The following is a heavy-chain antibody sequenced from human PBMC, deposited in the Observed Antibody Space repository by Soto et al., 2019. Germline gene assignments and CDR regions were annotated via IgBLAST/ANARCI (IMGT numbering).Heavy chain of an antibody. J-gene: IGHJ4*02. V-gene: IGHV3-48*02. CDR3: ATKPGYSSSWYGELDY. CDR1: GFTFSSYS. Sequence: ESGGGLVQPGGSLRLSCAASGFTFSSYSMNWVRQAPGKGLEWVSYISSSSSTIYYADSVKGRFTISRDNAKNSLYLQMNSLRDEDTAVYYCATKPGYSSSWYGELDYWGQGTLVTVSS. CDR2: ISSSSSTI. D-gene: IGHD6-13*01.